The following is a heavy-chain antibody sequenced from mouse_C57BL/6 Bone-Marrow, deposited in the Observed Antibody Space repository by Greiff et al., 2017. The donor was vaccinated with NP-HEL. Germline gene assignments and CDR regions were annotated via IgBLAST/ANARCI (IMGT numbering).Heavy chain of an antibody. CDR3: AREGHYYGSSWAY. CDR2: IYPRSGNT. CDR1: GYTFTSYG. V-gene: IGHV1-81*01. J-gene: IGHJ3*01. Sequence: VQLQESGAELARPGASVKLSCKASGYTFTSYGISWVKQRTGQGLEWIGEIYPRSGNTYYNEKFKGKATLTADKSSSTAYMALRSLTSEDSAVYFCAREGHYYGSSWAYWGQGTLVTVSA. D-gene: IGHD1-1*01.